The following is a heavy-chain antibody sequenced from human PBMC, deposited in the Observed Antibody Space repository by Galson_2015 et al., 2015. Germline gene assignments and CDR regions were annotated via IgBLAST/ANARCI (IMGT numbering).Heavy chain of an antibody. J-gene: IGHJ4*02. D-gene: IGHD6-19*01. Sequence: SLRLSCAASGFTFSDYYMSWLRQAPGKGLEWVSYISNSDTTIKYADSVKGRFTISRDNAKNSLFLQMNSLRAEDTAVYYCTRDGRIAVPGTRLSRYWGQGTLVTVSS. CDR3: TRDGRIAVPGTRLSRY. CDR2: ISNSDTTI. CDR1: GFTFSDYY. V-gene: IGHV3-11*01.